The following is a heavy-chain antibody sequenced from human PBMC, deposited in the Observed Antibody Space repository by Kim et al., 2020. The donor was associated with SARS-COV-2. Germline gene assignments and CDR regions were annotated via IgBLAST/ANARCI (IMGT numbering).Heavy chain of an antibody. J-gene: IGHJ5*02. V-gene: IGHV3-53*01. Sequence: ADSVKGRFTISRDNSKNTLYLQMNSLRAEDTAVYYCERGGSSWYWSWFDPWGQGTLVTVSS. D-gene: IGHD6-13*01. CDR3: ERGGSSWYWSWFDP.